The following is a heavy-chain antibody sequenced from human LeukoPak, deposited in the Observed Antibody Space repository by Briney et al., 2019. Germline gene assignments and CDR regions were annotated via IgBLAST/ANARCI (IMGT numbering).Heavy chain of an antibody. CDR2: INHSGST. CDR3: ARTRSLSPYQPLLGINY. Sequence: SETLSLTCAVYGGSFSGYYWSWIRQPPGKGLEWIGEINHSGSTNYNPSLKSRVTISVDTSKNQFSLKLSSVTAADTAVYYCARTRSLSPYQPLLGINYWGQGTLVTVSS. D-gene: IGHD2-2*01. CDR1: GGSFSGYY. J-gene: IGHJ4*02. V-gene: IGHV4-34*01.